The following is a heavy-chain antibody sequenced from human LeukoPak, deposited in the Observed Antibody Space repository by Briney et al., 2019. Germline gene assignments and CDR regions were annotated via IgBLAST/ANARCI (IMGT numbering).Heavy chain of an antibody. D-gene: IGHD1-20*01. V-gene: IGHV3-48*02. Sequence: GGSLRLSCAASGFTFSSYAMSWVGQAPGKGLEWVSFISRSSAIIYYADSVKGRFTIFRDNAKNSLYLQMNTLRDEDTAVYYCARDLTYAFNIWGQGTMVTVSS. CDR3: ARDLTYAFNI. CDR2: ISRSSAII. J-gene: IGHJ3*02. CDR1: GFTFSSYA.